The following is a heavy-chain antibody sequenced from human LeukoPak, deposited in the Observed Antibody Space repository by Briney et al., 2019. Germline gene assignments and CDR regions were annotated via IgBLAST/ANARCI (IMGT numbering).Heavy chain of an antibody. D-gene: IGHD2-2*01. CDR3: ARGQYQLLQNWFDP. J-gene: IGHJ5*02. Sequence: SVKVSCKASGGTFSSYAVSWVRQTPGQGLEWMGGIIPIFGAANYAQKFQGRVTITADESTSTAYMELSSLRSEDTAVYYCARGQYQLLQNWFDPWGQGTLVTVSS. V-gene: IGHV1-69*13. CDR1: GGTFSSYA. CDR2: IIPIFGAA.